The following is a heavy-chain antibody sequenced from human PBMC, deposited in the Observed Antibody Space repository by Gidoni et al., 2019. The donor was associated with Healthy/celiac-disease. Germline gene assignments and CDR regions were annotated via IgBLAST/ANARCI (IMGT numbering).Heavy chain of an antibody. J-gene: IGHJ4*02. V-gene: IGHV3-48*03. D-gene: IGHD4-17*01. CDR1: GFTFSSYE. CDR2: ISSSGSTI. Sequence: EVQLVESGRGLVQPGGSLRHSCDASGFTFSSYEMTWVRQAPGKGLEWVSYISSSGSTIYYADSVKGRFTISRDNAKNALYLQRNSLRAEDTAVYYCARDDRDYGGNSVSDYWGQGTLVTVSS. CDR3: ARDDRDYGGNSVSDY.